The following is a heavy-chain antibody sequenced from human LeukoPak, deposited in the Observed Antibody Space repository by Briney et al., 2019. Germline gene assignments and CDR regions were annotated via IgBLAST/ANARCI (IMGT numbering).Heavy chain of an antibody. CDR1: GFPFSSYA. CDR3: AREGYSYGFDY. J-gene: IGHJ4*02. V-gene: IGHV3-66*01. D-gene: IGHD5-18*01. Sequence: GGSLRLSCAASGFPFSSYAMSWVRQAPGKGLEWVSVIYSGGSTYYADSVKGRFTISRDNSKNTLYLQMNSLRAEDTAVYYCAREGYSYGFDYWGQGTLVTVSS. CDR2: IYSGGST.